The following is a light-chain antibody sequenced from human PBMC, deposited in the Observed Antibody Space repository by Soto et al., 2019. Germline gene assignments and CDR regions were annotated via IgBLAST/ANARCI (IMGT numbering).Light chain of an antibody. CDR3: LQDFIYPLT. CDR1: EDISRD. CDR2: GGT. Sequence: AIQMTQSPSSLSASVGDRVTITCRASEDISRDLGWYQQKPGKAPQVLIYGGTYLQSGVPSRFSGYGSGTDFTLTITSLQSEDFATYYCLQDFIYPLTFGQGTKVEIK. J-gene: IGKJ1*01. V-gene: IGKV1-6*01.